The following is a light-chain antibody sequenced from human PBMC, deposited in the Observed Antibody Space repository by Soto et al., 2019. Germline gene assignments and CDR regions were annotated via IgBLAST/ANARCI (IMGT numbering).Light chain of an antibody. J-gene: IGLJ2*01. CDR1: GSNIGSNF. V-gene: IGLV1-47*01. Sequence: QSVLTQPPSASGTPGQRVSISCSGSGSNIGSNFVYWYQQRPGTAPKLLMYRNNQRPSGVPDRFSGSKSGTSASLAISGLRSEDEGDYYCATWDDTLIGVVFGGGTQLTVL. CDR2: RNN. CDR3: ATWDDTLIGVV.